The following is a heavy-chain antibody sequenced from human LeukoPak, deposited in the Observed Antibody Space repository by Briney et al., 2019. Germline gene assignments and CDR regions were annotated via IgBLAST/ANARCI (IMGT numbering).Heavy chain of an antibody. CDR2: IRTSAGHI. D-gene: IGHD3-10*01. CDR3: AKYYYGSGSSPLNFDY. V-gene: IGHV3-23*01. Sequence: GGSLRLSCAASGFSFSSYGMGWVRQAPGKGLEWVSTIRTSAGHIYYADSVEGRFTISRDNSKNTVYLQMNSLRAEDTAVYYCAKYYYGSGSSPLNFDYWGQGTLVTVSS. J-gene: IGHJ4*02. CDR1: GFSFSSYG.